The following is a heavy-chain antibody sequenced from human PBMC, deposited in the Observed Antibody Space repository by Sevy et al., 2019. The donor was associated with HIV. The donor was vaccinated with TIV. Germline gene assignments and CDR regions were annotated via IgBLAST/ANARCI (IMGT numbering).Heavy chain of an antibody. D-gene: IGHD3-22*01. V-gene: IGHV4-38-2*01. CDR2: IYHGGST. Sequence: SETLSLTCAVSGYPISSGYYWGWIRQPPGKGLEWIGSIYHGGSTYYNPSLKSRVTISVDTSKNQFSLKLSSVTAADTAVYYCARARYYDSSAYYYFDYWGQGTLVTVSS. J-gene: IGHJ4*02. CDR3: ARARYYDSSAYYYFDY. CDR1: GYPISSGYY.